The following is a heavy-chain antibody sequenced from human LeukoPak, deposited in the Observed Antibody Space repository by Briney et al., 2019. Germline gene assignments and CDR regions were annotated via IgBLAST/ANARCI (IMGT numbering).Heavy chain of an antibody. CDR3: AKSSSGWFYYFDY. V-gene: IGHV3-9*01. CDR2: ISWNSGSI. Sequence: GGSLRLSCAASGFTFDDYAMHWVRQAPGKGLEWVSGISWNSGSIGYADSVKGRFTISRDNAKNSLYLQMNSLRAEDTALYYCAKSSSGWFYYFDYWGQGTLVTVSS. CDR1: GFTFDDYA. D-gene: IGHD6-19*01. J-gene: IGHJ4*02.